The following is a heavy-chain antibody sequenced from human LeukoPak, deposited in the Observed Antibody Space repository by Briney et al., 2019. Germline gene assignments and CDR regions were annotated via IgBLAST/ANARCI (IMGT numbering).Heavy chain of an antibody. D-gene: IGHD1-26*01. CDR2: MYYSGST. V-gene: IGHV4-59*01. Sequence: KPSETLSLTCTVSGGSISSYYWSWMRQPPGKGLEWIGYMYYSGSTNYNPSLKSRVTISVDTSKNQFSLKVSSVTAADTAVYYCARDLPSGSYSRAGAFDIWGQGTMVTVSS. J-gene: IGHJ3*02. CDR3: ARDLPSGSYSRAGAFDI. CDR1: GGSISSYY.